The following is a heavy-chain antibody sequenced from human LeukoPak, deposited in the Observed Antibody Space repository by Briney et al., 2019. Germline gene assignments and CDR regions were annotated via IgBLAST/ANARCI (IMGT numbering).Heavy chain of an antibody. J-gene: IGHJ1*01. V-gene: IGHV1-46*01. Sequence: ASVKVSCKASGYTLTSYYMHWVRQAPGQGLEWMGIINPSGGSTSYAQKFQGRVTMTRDTSTSTVYMELSSLRSEDTAVYYCASGDYYDSSGYYGNEYFQHWGQGTPVTVSS. CDR3: ASGDYYDSSGYYGNEYFQH. CDR1: GYTLTSYY. CDR2: INPSGGST. D-gene: IGHD3-22*01.